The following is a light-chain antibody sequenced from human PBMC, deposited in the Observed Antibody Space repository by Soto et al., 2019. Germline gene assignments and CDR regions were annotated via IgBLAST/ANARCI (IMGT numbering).Light chain of an antibody. CDR2: KAS. V-gene: IGKV1-5*03. CDR1: QTISSW. Sequence: DIQMTQSPSTLSGSVGDTVTITCRASQTISSWLAWYQQKPGKAPKLLIYKASTLKSGVPSRFSGSGSGTENILTTSSMQHDDVVTYYCQHYNNYLEAFGEGTKVDIK. J-gene: IGKJ4*01. CDR3: QHYNNYLEA.